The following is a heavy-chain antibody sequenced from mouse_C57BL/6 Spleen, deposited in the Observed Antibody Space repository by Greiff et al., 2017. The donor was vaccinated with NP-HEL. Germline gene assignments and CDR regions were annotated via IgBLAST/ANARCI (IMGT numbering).Heavy chain of an antibody. CDR1: GFNITNTY. V-gene: IGHV14-3*01. CDR2: IDPANGNT. Sequence: VQLQQSVAELVRPGASAKLSCTASGFNITNTYMHWVKQRPEQGLEWIGRIDPANGNTKYAPKFQGKATITADTSSNTAYLQLSSLTSEDTAIYYCARGTLITTVVATDSWFAYWGQGTLVTVSA. J-gene: IGHJ3*01. CDR3: ARGTLITTVVATDSWFAY. D-gene: IGHD1-1*01.